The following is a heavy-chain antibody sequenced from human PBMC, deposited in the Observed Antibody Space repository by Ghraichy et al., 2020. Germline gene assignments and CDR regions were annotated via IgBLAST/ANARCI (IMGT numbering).Heavy chain of an antibody. CDR3: ARGGTWSGYFFDP. J-gene: IGHJ5*02. V-gene: IGHV4-59*01. Sequence: SETLSLTCTVSGGSISSYYWSWIRQPPGKGLEWIGYIYYSGSTNYNPSLKSRVTISVDTSKNQFSLKLSSVTAADTAVYYCARGGTWSGYFFDPWGQGTLVTVSS. CDR2: IYYSGST. D-gene: IGHD3-3*01. CDR1: GGSISSYY.